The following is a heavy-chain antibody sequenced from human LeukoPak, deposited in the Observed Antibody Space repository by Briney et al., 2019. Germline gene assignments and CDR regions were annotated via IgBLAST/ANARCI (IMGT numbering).Heavy chain of an antibody. CDR2: IYYSGST. Sequence: SETLSLTCTVSGGSISSYYWRWIRQPPGKGLEWIGYIYYSGSTNYNPSLKSRVTISVDTSKNQFSLKLSSVTAADTAVYYCARAHDFWSGYPYYYYYGMDVWGQGTTVTVSS. CDR1: GGSISSYY. J-gene: IGHJ6*02. CDR3: ARAHDFWSGYPYYYYYGMDV. D-gene: IGHD3-3*01. V-gene: IGHV4-59*01.